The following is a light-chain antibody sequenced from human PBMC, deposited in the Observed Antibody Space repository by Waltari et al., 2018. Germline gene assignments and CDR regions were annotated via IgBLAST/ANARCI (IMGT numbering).Light chain of an antibody. V-gene: IGLV2-23*02. Sequence: QSALTQPASVSGSPGQSVTISCTGTSSDVWGYNLVSWYQQHPGKAPKLMIYEVSKRPSGVANRFSGPKSGNTASLTISGLQAEDEADYYCCSYAGSRTYVVFGGGTKPTVL. CDR1: SSDVWGYNL. CDR2: EVS. J-gene: IGLJ2*01. CDR3: CSYAGSRTYVV.